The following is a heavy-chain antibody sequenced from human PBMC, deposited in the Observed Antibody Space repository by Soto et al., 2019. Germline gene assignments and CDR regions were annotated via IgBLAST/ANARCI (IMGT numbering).Heavy chain of an antibody. CDR3: AKDKVDCSSTSCYMDNWFDP. D-gene: IGHD2-2*02. CDR1: GFTFSSYA. V-gene: IGHV3-23*01. J-gene: IGHJ5*02. Sequence: GGSLRLSCAASGFTFSSYAMSWVRQAPGKGLEWVSAISGSGGSTYYADSVKGRFTISRDNSKNTLYLQMNSLRAEDTAVYYCAKDKVDCSSTSCYMDNWFDPWGQGXLVT. CDR2: ISGSGGST.